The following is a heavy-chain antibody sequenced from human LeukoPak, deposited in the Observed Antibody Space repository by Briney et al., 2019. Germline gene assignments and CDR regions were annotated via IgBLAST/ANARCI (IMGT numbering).Heavy chain of an antibody. V-gene: IGHV3-33*01. D-gene: IGHD6-6*01. CDR1: GFTFSSYG. J-gene: IGHJ3*02. CDR3: ASEAKYSRKRHPVAFDM. CDR2: IWYVGSNK. Sequence: GGSLRLSCAASGFTFSSYGMHWVRQAPGKGLEWVADIWYVGSNKYYADSVKGRFTISRDNSKNTLYLQMNSLRAEDTAVYYCASEAKYSRKRHPVAFDMWGQGTMVTVSS.